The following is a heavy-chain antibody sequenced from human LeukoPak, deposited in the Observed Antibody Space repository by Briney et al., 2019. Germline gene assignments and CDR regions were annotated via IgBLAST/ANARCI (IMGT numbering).Heavy chain of an antibody. CDR2: INQDSSET. CDR3: ARDGWLYPIDY. D-gene: IGHD3-16*02. CDR1: GFTSSGYW. Sequence: PGGSLRLSCTASGFTSSGYWMTWVRQAPGKGLEWVANINQDSSETYYVNSVRGRFTISRDNAKNSLYLQMNSPRAEDTAVYYCARDGWLYPIDYWGQGTLVTVSS. V-gene: IGHV3-7*01. J-gene: IGHJ4*02.